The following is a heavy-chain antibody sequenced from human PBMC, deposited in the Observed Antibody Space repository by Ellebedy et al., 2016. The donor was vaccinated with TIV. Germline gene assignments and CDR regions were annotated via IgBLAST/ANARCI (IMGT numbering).Heavy chain of an antibody. J-gene: IGHJ4*02. CDR1: GYTFTSYD. V-gene: IGHV1-8*01. Sequence: ASVKVSCKASGYTFTSYDINWVRQATGQGLEWMGWMNPNSGNTGYAQKFKGRVTMTRNTSISTAYMELSSLRSEDTAVYYCARVLGVYAIGEGIDYWGQGTLVTVSS. CDR2: MNPNSGNT. CDR3: ARVLGVYAIGEGIDY. D-gene: IGHD2-8*01.